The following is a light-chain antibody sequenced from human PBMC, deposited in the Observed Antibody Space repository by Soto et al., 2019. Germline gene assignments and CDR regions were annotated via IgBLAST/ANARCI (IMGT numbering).Light chain of an antibody. CDR1: QSVSSN. Sequence: EILMTQYTATLSVSPGERATLSCRASQSVSSNLAWYQQKPGQAPRLLIYGASTRANGIPARFSGSGSGTEFTLTISSLQSEDFAVYYCQQYNNWLGTFGPG. CDR2: GAS. V-gene: IGKV3-15*01. CDR3: QQYNNWLGT. J-gene: IGKJ1*01.